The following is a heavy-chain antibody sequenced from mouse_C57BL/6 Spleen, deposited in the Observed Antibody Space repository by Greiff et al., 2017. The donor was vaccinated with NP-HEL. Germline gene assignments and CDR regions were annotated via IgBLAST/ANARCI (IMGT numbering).Heavy chain of an antibody. CDR2: IDTSDSYT. Sequence: QVQLQQPGAELVKPGASVKLSCKASGYTFTSYWMQWVKQRPGQGLEWIGEIDTSDSYTNYNQKFKGKATLTVDTSSSPAYMQLSSLTSEDSAVYYCARSRGLLGYYYAMDYWGQGTSVTVSS. D-gene: IGHD2-3*01. CDR3: ARSRGLLGYYYAMDY. J-gene: IGHJ4*01. CDR1: GYTFTSYW. V-gene: IGHV1-50*01.